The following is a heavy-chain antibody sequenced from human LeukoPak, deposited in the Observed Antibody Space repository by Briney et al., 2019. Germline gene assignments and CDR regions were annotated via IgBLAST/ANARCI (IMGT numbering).Heavy chain of an antibody. CDR2: IYYSGST. CDR1: GGSISSYY. D-gene: IGHD6-6*01. V-gene: IGHV4-59*01. CDR3: AREGQYGQLAGRKPGAFDI. J-gene: IGHJ3*02. Sequence: SETLSLTCTVSGGSISSYYWSWIRQPPGKGLEWIGYIYYSGSTNYDPSLKSRVTISVDTSKNQFSLKLSSVTAADTAVYYCAREGQYGQLAGRKPGAFDIWGQGTMVTVSS.